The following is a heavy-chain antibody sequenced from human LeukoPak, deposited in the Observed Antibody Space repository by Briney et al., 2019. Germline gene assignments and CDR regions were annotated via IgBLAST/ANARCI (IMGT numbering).Heavy chain of an antibody. CDR1: GYSISSGYY. V-gene: IGHV4-38-2*02. D-gene: IGHD3-3*01. J-gene: IGHJ3*02. Sequence: SETLSRTCTVSGYSISSGYYWGWIRQPPGKGLEWIGSIYHSGSTYYNPSLKSRVTISVDTSKNQFSLKLSSVTAADTAVYYCASNNDFWSGYFLSDAFDIWGQGTMVTVSS. CDR2: IYHSGST. CDR3: ASNNDFWSGYFLSDAFDI.